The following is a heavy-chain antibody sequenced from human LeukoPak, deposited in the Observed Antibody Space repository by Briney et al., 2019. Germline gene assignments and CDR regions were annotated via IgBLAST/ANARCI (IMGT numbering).Heavy chain of an antibody. CDR2: ISYDGSTK. J-gene: IGHJ4*02. V-gene: IGHV3-30*18. D-gene: IGHD3-10*01. CDR3: AKDLVSMVRGVTDS. Sequence: GGSLRLSCAASGFTLSSYGMHWVREASGKGLEWVTVISYDGSTKYYADSVNGRFTISRDNSKNTLYLQMNSLRAEDTAVYYCAKDLVSMVRGVTDSWGQGTLVTVSS. CDR1: GFTLSSYG.